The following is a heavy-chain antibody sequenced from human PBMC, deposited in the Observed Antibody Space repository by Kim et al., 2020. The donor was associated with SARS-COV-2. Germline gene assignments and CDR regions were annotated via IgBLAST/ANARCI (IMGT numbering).Heavy chain of an antibody. Sequence: GGSLRLSCSASGFTFSSYAMHWVRQAPGKGLEYVSAISSNGGSTYYADSVKGRFTISRDNSKNTLYLQMSSLRAEDTAVYYCVKGLYGSGSYYSDAFDIWGQGTMVTVSS. CDR1: GFTFSSYA. CDR2: ISSNGGST. J-gene: IGHJ3*02. CDR3: VKGLYGSGSYYSDAFDI. V-gene: IGHV3-64D*06. D-gene: IGHD3-10*01.